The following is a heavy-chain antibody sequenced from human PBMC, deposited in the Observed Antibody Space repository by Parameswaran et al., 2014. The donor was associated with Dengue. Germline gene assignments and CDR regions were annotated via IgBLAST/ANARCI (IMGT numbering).Heavy chain of an antibody. D-gene: IGHD5-18*01. V-gene: IGHV7-4-1*02. Sequence: WVRQAPGQGLEWMGWINTNTGNPTYAQGFTGRFVFSLDTSVSTAYLQISSLKAEDTAVYYCAREDTAMVTDYWGQGTLVTVSS. CDR2: INTNTGNP. J-gene: IGHJ4*02. CDR3: AREDTAMVTDY.